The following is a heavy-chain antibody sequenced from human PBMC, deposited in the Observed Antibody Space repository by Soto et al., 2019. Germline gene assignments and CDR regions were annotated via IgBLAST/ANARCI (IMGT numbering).Heavy chain of an antibody. Sequence: PGGSLRLSCAASGFTFDDYGMSWVRQAPGKGLEWVSGINWNGGSTGYADSVKGRFTISRDNAKNSLYLQVNSLRAEDTALYYCARRSYSSRFYPSGMDVWGQGTMVTVSS. CDR2: INWNGGST. V-gene: IGHV3-20*04. D-gene: IGHD6-13*01. J-gene: IGHJ6*02. CDR3: ARRSYSSRFYPSGMDV. CDR1: GFTFDDYG.